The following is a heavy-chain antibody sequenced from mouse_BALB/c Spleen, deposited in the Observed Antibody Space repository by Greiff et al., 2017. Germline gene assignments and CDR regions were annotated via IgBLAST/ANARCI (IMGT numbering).Heavy chain of an antibody. V-gene: IGHV1-80*01. J-gene: IGHJ4*01. D-gene: IGHD1-1*01. CDR2: IYPGDGDT. Sequence: QVHVKQSGAELVRPGSSVKISCKASGYAFSSYWMNWVKQRPGQGLEWIGQIYPGDGDTNYNGKFKGKATLTADKSSSTAYMQLSSLTSEDSAVYFCARQGITTVVAYYAMDYWGQGTSVTVSS. CDR3: ARQGITTVVAYYAMDY. CDR1: GYAFSSYW.